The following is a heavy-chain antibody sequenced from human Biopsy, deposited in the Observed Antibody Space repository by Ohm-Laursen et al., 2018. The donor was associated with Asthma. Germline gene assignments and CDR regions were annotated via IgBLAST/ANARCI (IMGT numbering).Heavy chain of an antibody. CDR2: IYSGGTS. CDR1: GFAVSRDH. CDR3: ARGESSNWSHYYFYY. V-gene: IGHV3-53*01. Sequence: GSLRLSCAASGFAVSRDHMFWVRQAPGKGLEWVSVIYSGGTSHTADSVRGRFTISRDYSKNTLYLQMHSLRAEDTAVYYCARGESSNWSHYYFYYWGQGTLVTVSS. J-gene: IGHJ4*01. D-gene: IGHD1-20*01.